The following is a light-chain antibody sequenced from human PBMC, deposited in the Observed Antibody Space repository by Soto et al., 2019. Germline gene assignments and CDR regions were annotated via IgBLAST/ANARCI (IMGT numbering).Light chain of an antibody. Sequence: QPVLTQPPSASASLGASVTLTCTLNSGYSNYRVDWHQQRPGKGPRFVMRVGTGGIEGSKGDGIPDRFSVSGSGLNRYLTINIIQEEDESDYHCGADHGSGSNFVVVFGGGTKLTVL. J-gene: IGLJ2*01. CDR2: VGTGGIEG. V-gene: IGLV9-49*01. CDR3: GADHGSGSNFVVV. CDR1: SGYSNYR.